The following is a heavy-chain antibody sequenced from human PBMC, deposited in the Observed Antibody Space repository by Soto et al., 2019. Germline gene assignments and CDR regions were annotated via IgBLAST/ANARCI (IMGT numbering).Heavy chain of an antibody. D-gene: IGHD6-13*01. J-gene: IGHJ4*02. Sequence: SETLSLTCTVSGGSISSGGYYWSWIRQHPGKGLEWIGYIYYSGSTYYNPSLKSRVTISVDTSKNQFSLKLSSVTAADTAVYYCARGLEYSSSWLTYYFDYWGQGTLVTVSS. CDR2: IYYSGST. CDR3: ARGLEYSSSWLTYYFDY. V-gene: IGHV4-31*03. CDR1: GGSISSGGYY.